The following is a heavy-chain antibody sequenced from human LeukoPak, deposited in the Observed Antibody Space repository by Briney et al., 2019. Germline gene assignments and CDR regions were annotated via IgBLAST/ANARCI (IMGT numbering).Heavy chain of an antibody. J-gene: IGHJ5*02. CDR3: ARDGYPSNWFDP. Sequence: SVKVSCKAPGGTFSSYAISWVRQAPGQGLEWMGGIIPIFGTANYAQKFQGRVTITADESTSTAYMELSSLRSEDTAVYYCARDGYPSNWFDPWGQGTLVTVSS. D-gene: IGHD1-1*01. CDR1: GGTFSSYA. V-gene: IGHV1-69*13. CDR2: IIPIFGTA.